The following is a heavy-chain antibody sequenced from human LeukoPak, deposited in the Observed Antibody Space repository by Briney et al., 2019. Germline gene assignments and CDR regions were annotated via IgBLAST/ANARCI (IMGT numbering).Heavy chain of an antibody. Sequence: ASVKVSCKASGGTFSSYAISWVRQAPGQGLEWMGGIIPIFGTANYAQKFQGRVTITADESTSTAYMELSRLRSDDTAVYYCARDLVTMVRGGFDPWGQGTLVTVSS. CDR2: IIPIFGTA. J-gene: IGHJ5*02. CDR1: GGTFSSYA. V-gene: IGHV1-69*13. D-gene: IGHD3-10*01. CDR3: ARDLVTMVRGGFDP.